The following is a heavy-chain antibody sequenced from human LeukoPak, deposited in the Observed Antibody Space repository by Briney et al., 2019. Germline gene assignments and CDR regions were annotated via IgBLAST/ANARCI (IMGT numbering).Heavy chain of an antibody. Sequence: PSETLSLTCTVSGGSISSSSYYWGWIRQPPGKGLEWIGSIYYSGSTYYNPSLKSRVTISVDTSKNQFSLKLSSVTAADTAVYYCARDRLHIVVVTAIPNYFDYWGQGTLVTVSS. V-gene: IGHV4-39*07. CDR3: ARDRLHIVVVTAIPNYFDY. D-gene: IGHD2-21*02. J-gene: IGHJ4*02. CDR1: GGSISSSSYY. CDR2: IYYSGST.